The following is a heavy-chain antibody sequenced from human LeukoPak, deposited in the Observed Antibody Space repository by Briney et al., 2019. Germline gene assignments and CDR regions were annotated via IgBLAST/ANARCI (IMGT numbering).Heavy chain of an antibody. D-gene: IGHD3-22*01. Sequence: GGSLRLSCAASGFTFSSYAMSWVRQAPGKGLEWVSAISGSGGSTYYADSVKGRFTISRDNSKNTLYLQMNSLRAEDTAVYYCAKGGERITMIVVVHPPDYWGQGTLVTVSS. J-gene: IGHJ4*02. V-gene: IGHV3-23*01. CDR3: AKGGERITMIVVVHPPDY. CDR2: ISGSGGST. CDR1: GFTFSSYA.